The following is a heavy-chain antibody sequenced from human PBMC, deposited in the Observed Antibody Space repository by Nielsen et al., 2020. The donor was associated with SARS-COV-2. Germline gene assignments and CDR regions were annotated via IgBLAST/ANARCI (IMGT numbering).Heavy chain of an antibody. J-gene: IGHJ4*02. CDR2: ISWDGGIT. Sequence: GGSLRLSCAASGFTFDDYTMHWVRQAPEKGLEWVALISWDGGITSYTDSVRGRFTISRDNSKNSLFLQMNSLKTEDSALYYCAKDVPGTAMSDWGQGTLFTVSS. V-gene: IGHV3-43*01. CDR1: GFTFDDYT. D-gene: IGHD1-14*01. CDR3: AKDVPGTAMSD.